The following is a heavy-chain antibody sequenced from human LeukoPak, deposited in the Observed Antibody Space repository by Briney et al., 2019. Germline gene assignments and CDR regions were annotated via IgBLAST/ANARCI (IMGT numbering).Heavy chain of an antibody. CDR1: GFTFSNNA. Sequence: GGSLRLSCAASGFTFSNNAMSWVRQAPGKGLEWVSAITGSGVSTFYADSVKGRFTISRDNSKNTLYLEMNSQRVEDTAVYYCAKRRGATNGDFDYWGQGTLVTVSS. D-gene: IGHD2-8*01. CDR3: AKRRGATNGDFDY. J-gene: IGHJ4*02. CDR2: ITGSGVST. V-gene: IGHV3-23*01.